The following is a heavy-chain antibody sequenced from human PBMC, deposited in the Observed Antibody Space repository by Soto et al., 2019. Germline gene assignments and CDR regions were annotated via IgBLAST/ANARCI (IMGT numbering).Heavy chain of an antibody. J-gene: IGHJ5*02. Sequence: SVKVSCKASGGTFSSYAISWVRQAPGQGLEWMGGIIPIFGTANYAQKFQGRVTITADKSTSTAYMELSSLRSEDTAVYYCAEGYYDFWSGYYRNWFDPWGQGTLVTV. CDR1: GGTFSSYA. CDR2: IIPIFGTA. CDR3: AEGYYDFWSGYYRNWFDP. V-gene: IGHV1-69*06. D-gene: IGHD3-3*01.